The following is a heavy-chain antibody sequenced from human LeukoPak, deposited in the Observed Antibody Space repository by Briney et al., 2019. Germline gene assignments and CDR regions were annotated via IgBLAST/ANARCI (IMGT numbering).Heavy chain of an antibody. CDR3: ARGGYYDSSGYYPLVYFQH. D-gene: IGHD3-22*01. Sequence: GGSLRLSCAASGFTFSSYGMHWVRQAPGKGLEWVAVISYDGSNKYYADSVKGRFTISRDNSKNTLYLQMNSLRAEDTAVYYCARGGYYDSSGYYPLVYFQHWGQGTLVTVSS. V-gene: IGHV3-30*19. CDR2: ISYDGSNK. J-gene: IGHJ1*01. CDR1: GFTFSSYG.